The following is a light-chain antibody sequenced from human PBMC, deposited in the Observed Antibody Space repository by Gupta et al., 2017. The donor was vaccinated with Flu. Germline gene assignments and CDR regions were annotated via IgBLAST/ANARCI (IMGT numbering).Light chain of an antibody. CDR3: QQHYESPPT. J-gene: IGKJ2*01. CDR2: MAS. CDR1: QILSYFANNKHF. Sequence: DIVMTQSQESLAVSLGARATIECRSNQILSYFANNKHFLAWYQQRPGQPPKLLISMASERASGVPDRFRGSGSGTHYTLTISSLQPEDVAVYYCQQHYESPPTFGRGTRVEF. V-gene: IGKV4-1*01.